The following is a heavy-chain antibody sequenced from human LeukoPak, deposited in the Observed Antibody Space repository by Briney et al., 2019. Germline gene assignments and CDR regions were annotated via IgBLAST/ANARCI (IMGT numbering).Heavy chain of an antibody. J-gene: IGHJ4*02. CDR1: GLTFDDYA. D-gene: IGHD3-16*01. Sequence: RSLRLSCAVSGLTFDDYAMHWVRQAPGKGLEWVSGISWNSGRIGYADSVKGRFTISRDSTKNSLYLQMNSLRAEDTAFYYCARAVGDLIDYYFDYWGQGTLVTVSS. V-gene: IGHV3-9*01. CDR3: ARAVGDLIDYYFDY. CDR2: ISWNSGRI.